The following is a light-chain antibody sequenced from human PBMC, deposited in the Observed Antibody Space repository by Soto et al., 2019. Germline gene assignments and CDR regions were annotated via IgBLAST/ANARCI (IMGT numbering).Light chain of an antibody. CDR2: AAS. CDR3: QQYGRSPPFA. Sequence: EIVLTQSPGTLSLSPGERATLFCRASQGVSRSYFAWYQQKPGQAPRLLIYAASSRATGVPDRFSGSGSGTDFTITISILEPEDFSLYYCQQYGRSPPFAFGGGTNIEIK. V-gene: IGKV3-20*01. CDR1: QGVSRSY. J-gene: IGKJ4*01.